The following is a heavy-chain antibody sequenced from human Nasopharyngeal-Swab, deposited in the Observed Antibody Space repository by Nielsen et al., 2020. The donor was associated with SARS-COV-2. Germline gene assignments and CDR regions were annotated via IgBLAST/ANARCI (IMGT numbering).Heavy chain of an antibody. D-gene: IGHD3-10*01. J-gene: IGHJ4*02. Sequence: VRQAQGKGLEWVSSISSSSSYIYYADSVKGRFTISRDNAKNSLYLQMNSLRAEDTAVYYCASNPAMVRAVKDYWGQGTLVTVSS. CDR2: ISSSSSYI. V-gene: IGHV3-21*01. CDR3: ASNPAMVRAVKDY.